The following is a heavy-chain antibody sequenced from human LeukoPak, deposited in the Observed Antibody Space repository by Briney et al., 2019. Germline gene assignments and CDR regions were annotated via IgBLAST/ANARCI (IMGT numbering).Heavy chain of an antibody. J-gene: IGHJ4*02. V-gene: IGHV4-4*02. CDR3: ARVDSSGYYHLDY. D-gene: IGHD3-22*01. Sequence: SETLSLTCAVSGGSISSSNWWSWVRQPPGKGLEWTGEIYHSGSTNYNPSLKSRVTISVDKSKNQFSLKLSFVTAADTAVYYCARVDSSGYYHLDYWGQGTLVTVSS. CDR2: IYHSGST. CDR1: GGSISSSNW.